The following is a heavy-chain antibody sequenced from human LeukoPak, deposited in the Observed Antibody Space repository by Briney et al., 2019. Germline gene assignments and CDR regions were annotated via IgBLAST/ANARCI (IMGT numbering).Heavy chain of an antibody. CDR2: IYTSGTS. J-gene: IGHJ6*02. V-gene: IGHV4-4*07. D-gene: IGHD6-19*01. CDR1: GASIGLYY. CDR3: ARDRAVPHYYYGMDV. Sequence: SETLSLTCTVSGASIGLYYWSWIRQPAGKGLEWIGRIYTSGTSNYSPSLKSRVTMSLDLSKNQLSLKLNSVTAAGTAVYYCARDRAVPHYYYGMDVWGQGTTVTVSS.